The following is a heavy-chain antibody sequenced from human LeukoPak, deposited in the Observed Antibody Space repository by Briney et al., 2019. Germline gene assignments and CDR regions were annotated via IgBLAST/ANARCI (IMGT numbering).Heavy chain of an antibody. CDR2: IKQDGSEK. D-gene: IGHD4-17*01. CDR1: ELTFSSYW. CDR3: ARGQTTMTN. V-gene: IGHV3-7*03. Sequence: PGGPLRLSCAASELTFSSYWMSWVRQAPGKGLEWVANIKQDGSEKSYVDSVKGRFTIARDNTKNSLYLQMNSLRAEDTAVYYCARGQTTMTNWGQGTLVTVSS. J-gene: IGHJ4*02.